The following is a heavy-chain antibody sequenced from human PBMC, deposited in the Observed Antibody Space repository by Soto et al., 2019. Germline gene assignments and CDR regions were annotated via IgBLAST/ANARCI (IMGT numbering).Heavy chain of an antibody. CDR3: ARIDNGDYGGGEWFDP. J-gene: IGHJ5*02. V-gene: IGHV1-8*01. D-gene: IGHD4-17*01. CDR1: GYTFTSND. CDR2: MNPNSGNT. Sequence: QVQLVQSGAEVKKPGASVKVSCKASGYTFTSNDINWVRQATGQGLEWMGWMNPNSGNTGYAQKFQGRVTMTRNTSLSTAYRQSCCLRSEDTAVYYCARIDNGDYGGGEWFDPWGQGTLVTVSS.